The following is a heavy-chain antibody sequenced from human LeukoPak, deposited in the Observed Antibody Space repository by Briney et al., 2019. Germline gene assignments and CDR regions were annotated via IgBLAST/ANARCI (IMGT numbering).Heavy chain of an antibody. Sequence: PGGSLRLSCAASGFTVSSNYMSWVRQAPGKGLEWVSVIYSGGSTYYADSVKGRFTISSDNSKNTLYLQMNSLRAEDTAVYYCARDARQQLVERFDYWGQGTLVTVSS. CDR2: IYSGGST. D-gene: IGHD6-13*01. V-gene: IGHV3-66*01. J-gene: IGHJ4*02. CDR1: GFTVSSNY. CDR3: ARDARQQLVERFDY.